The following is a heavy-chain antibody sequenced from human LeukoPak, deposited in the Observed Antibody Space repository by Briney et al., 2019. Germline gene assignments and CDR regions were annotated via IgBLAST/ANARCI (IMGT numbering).Heavy chain of an antibody. CDR2: IYHSGST. V-gene: IGHV4-4*02. J-gene: IGHJ4*02. D-gene: IGHD3-10*01. CDR1: GGSISSSNW. Sequence: SETLSLTCAVSGGSISSSNWWSWVRQPPGKGLEWIGEIYHSGSTNYNPSLKSRVTISVDKSKNQFSLKLSSVTAADTAVYYCARVDVWVRGWGYFDYWGQGTLVTVSS. CDR3: ARVDVWVRGWGYFDY.